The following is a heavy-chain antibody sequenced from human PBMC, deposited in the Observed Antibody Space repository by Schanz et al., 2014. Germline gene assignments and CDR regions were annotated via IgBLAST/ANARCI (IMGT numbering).Heavy chain of an antibody. Sequence: HVQLVQSGVEVKRPGASVRVSCKASGYSFTDYAIHWVRQAPGQGPEWMGWISAFDDKTDYAQNFQGRLIMTTDTSTTTVYMELRGLRSDDTAVYYCARETTIIAGGAFDVWGQGTMVTVSP. J-gene: IGHJ3*01. CDR1: GYSFTDYA. V-gene: IGHV1-18*01. D-gene: IGHD3-9*01. CDR3: ARETTIIAGGAFDV. CDR2: ISAFDDKT.